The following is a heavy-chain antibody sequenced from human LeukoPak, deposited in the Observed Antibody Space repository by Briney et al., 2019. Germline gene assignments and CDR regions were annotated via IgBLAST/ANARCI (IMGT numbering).Heavy chain of an antibody. CDR3: ASAVYSYGYSPPDY. CDR2: IYHSGST. J-gene: IGHJ4*02. Sequence: SETLSLTCTVSGYSISRGYYWGWIRQPPGKGLEWIGSIYHSGSTYYNPSLKSRVTISVDTSKNQFSLKLSSVTAADTAVYYCASAVYSYGYSPPDYWGQGTLVTVSS. D-gene: IGHD5-18*01. CDR1: GYSISRGYY. V-gene: IGHV4-38-2*02.